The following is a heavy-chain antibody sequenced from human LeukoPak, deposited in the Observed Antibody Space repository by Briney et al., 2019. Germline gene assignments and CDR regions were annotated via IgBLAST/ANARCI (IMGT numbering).Heavy chain of an antibody. J-gene: IGHJ4*02. D-gene: IGHD6-13*01. Sequence: SETLSLTCTVSGGSVSSGGYYWSWIQQPAGKGLEWIGRIYTSGGTNYNPSLKSRVTISLDTSNNQFSLNLTSVTAADTAVYYCARDGAAAGTPFDYWGQGTLVTVSS. CDR2: IYTSGGT. V-gene: IGHV4-61*02. CDR3: ARDGAAAGTPFDY. CDR1: GGSVSSGGYY.